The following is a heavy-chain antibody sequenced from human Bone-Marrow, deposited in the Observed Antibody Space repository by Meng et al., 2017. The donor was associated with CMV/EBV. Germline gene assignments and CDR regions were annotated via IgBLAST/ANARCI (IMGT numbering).Heavy chain of an antibody. D-gene: IGHD5-18*01. J-gene: IGHJ5*02. CDR2: IYPGDSDT. Sequence: GESLKISCKGSGYNFANYWIAWVRQMPGKGLEWMAIIYPGDSDTRYSPSFQGQVTISADKSISTAYLQWSSLKASDTGMYYCARGLDTVMFIDNWFDPWGQGTLVTVSS. CDR3: ARGLDTVMFIDNWFDP. V-gene: IGHV5-51*01. CDR1: GYNFANYW.